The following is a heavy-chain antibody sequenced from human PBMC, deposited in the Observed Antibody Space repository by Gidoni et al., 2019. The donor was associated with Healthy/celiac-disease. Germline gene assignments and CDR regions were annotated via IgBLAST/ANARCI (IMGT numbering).Heavy chain of an antibody. V-gene: IGHV1-18*04. CDR2: ISAYNGNT. CDR1: GYTFTGYG. D-gene: IGHD6-6*01. CDR3: AAESIGSSAY. Sequence: QVQLLQSGAEVTTPGPSVQVSCMASGYTFTGYGISWVRRALGQGLEWRGWISAYNGNTNYSQKLQGRDTMTTGTATSTAYMELRSLRSDGAAVYYCAAESIGSSAYWGQGTLVTVSS. J-gene: IGHJ4*02.